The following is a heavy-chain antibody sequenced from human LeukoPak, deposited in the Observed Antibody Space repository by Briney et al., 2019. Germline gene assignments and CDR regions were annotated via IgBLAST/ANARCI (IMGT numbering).Heavy chain of an antibody. Sequence: ASVKVSCKASGYTFTSYDINWVRQAPGQGLEWMGWMNPNSGNTGYTQKFQGRVTMTRNTSISTAYMELSSLRSEDTAVYYCARGRYSNRGFDYWGQGTLVTVSS. CDR2: MNPNSGNT. D-gene: IGHD5-12*01. CDR1: GYTFTSYD. V-gene: IGHV1-8*01. CDR3: ARGRYSNRGFDY. J-gene: IGHJ4*02.